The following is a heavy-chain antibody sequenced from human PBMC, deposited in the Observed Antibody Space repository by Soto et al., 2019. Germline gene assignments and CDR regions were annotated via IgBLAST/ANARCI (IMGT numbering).Heavy chain of an antibody. J-gene: IGHJ6*02. V-gene: IGHV3-30*18. D-gene: IGHD4-17*01. Sequence: QVQLVESGGGVVQPGRSLRLSCAASGFTFSSYGMHWVRQAPGKGLEWVAVISYDGSNKYYADSVKGRFTISRDNSKNTLYLQMNSLRAEDTAVYYCAKRIFDYGDYSAGMDVWGQGTTVTVSS. CDR3: AKRIFDYGDYSAGMDV. CDR1: GFTFSSYG. CDR2: ISYDGSNK.